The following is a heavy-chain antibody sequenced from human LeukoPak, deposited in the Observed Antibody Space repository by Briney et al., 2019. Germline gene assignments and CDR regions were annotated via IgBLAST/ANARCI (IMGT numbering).Heavy chain of an antibody. Sequence: GGSLRLSCAASGFTFSTYAMHWVRQAPGKALEWVAIIWHDGTTKYYADSVKGRFTISRDNSKNTLFLQMNSLRAEDTAVYYCARVNYDTSAFDAVDIWGQGKRVTVSS. V-gene: IGHV3-33*01. CDR1: GFTFSTYA. CDR3: ARVNYDTSAFDAVDI. D-gene: IGHD3-22*01. CDR2: IWHDGTTK. J-gene: IGHJ3*02.